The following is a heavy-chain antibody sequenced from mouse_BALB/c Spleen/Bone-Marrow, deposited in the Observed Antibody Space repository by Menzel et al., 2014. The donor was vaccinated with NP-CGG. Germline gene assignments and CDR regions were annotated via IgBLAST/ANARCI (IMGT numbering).Heavy chain of an antibody. D-gene: IGHD2-4*01. J-gene: IGHJ1*01. CDR3: ANYDYGWYFDV. V-gene: IGHV14-3*02. CDR2: IDPANGNT. Sequence: VTLKVCGAELVKPGASVKLSCKASGFNIKDTYMHWVKQRPEQGLEWIGRIDPANGNTKYDPKFQGKATITADTSSNTAYLQLSSLTSEDTAVYYCANYDYGWYFDVWGAGTTVTVSS. CDR1: GFNIKDTY.